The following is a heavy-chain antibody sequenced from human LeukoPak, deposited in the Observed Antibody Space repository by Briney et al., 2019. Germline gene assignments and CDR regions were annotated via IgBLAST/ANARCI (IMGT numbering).Heavy chain of an antibody. V-gene: IGHV3-23*01. CDR3: AKGGKWDVTPFDY. Sequence: PGGSLRLSCAASGFTFTNYEMSWVRQAPGKGLEWVSTISGGGGSTYYADSVKGRFTISRDNSKNTLYLQVNSLRAEDTAVYYCAKGGKWDVTPFDYWGQGTLVTVSS. CDR1: GFTFTNYE. CDR2: ISGGGGST. J-gene: IGHJ4*02. D-gene: IGHD1-26*01.